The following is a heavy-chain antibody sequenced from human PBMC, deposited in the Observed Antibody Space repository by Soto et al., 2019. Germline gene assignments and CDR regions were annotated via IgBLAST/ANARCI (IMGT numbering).Heavy chain of an antibody. Sequence: GGSLRLSCAASGFTLSSSWMHWVRPAPGKGLVWVSRINSDGSSTRYADSVKGRFTISRDNAKNTLYLQMNSLRAEDTAVYYCARVQPPSVLLCFGRDYYGMDVWGQGTRVTFSS. CDR1: GFTLSSSW. J-gene: IGHJ6*02. CDR2: INSDGSST. V-gene: IGHV3-74*01. CDR3: ARVQPPSVLLCFGRDYYGMDV. D-gene: IGHD3-10*01.